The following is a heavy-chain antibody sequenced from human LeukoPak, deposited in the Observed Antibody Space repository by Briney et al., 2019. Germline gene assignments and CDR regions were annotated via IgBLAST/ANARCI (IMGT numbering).Heavy chain of an antibody. Sequence: SVKVSRKASGGTFSSYAISWVRQAPGQGLEWMGRIIPIFGTANYAQKFQGRVTITTDESTSIAYMELSSLRSEDTAVYYCARGGYSGYDYYYYYYMDVWGKGTTVTVSS. CDR1: GGTFSSYA. CDR3: ARGGYSGYDYYYYYYMDV. J-gene: IGHJ6*03. V-gene: IGHV1-69*05. D-gene: IGHD5-12*01. CDR2: IIPIFGTA.